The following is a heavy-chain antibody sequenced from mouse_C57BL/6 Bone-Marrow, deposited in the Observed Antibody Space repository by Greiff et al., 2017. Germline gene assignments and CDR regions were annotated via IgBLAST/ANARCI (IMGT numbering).Heavy chain of an antibody. D-gene: IGHD2-2*01. Sequence: QVQLQQPGAELVMPGASVKLSCKASGYTFTSYWMHWVKQRPGQGLEWIGEIDPSDSYTNYNQKFKGKSTLTVDQSSSTAYMQLSSLTSEDSAVYYCARGGYDNYYAMDYWGQGTSVTVSS. J-gene: IGHJ4*01. CDR2: IDPSDSYT. CDR3: ARGGYDNYYAMDY. CDR1: GYTFTSYW. V-gene: IGHV1-69*01.